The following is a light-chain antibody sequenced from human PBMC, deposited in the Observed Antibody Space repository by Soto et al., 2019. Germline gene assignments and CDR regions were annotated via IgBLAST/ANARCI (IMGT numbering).Light chain of an antibody. J-gene: IGKJ5*01. CDR3: QQYYNSPIT. CDR2: WAS. V-gene: IGKV4-1*01. Sequence: DIVMTQSPDSLAVSLGERATINCKSSQSVLYSSDNKNDLAWYQQKPGQPPKLLIYWASIRESGVPDRFSGSGSGTDFTLTISSLQAEDVAVYYCQQYYNSPITFGQGTRLEIK. CDR1: QSVLYSSDNKND.